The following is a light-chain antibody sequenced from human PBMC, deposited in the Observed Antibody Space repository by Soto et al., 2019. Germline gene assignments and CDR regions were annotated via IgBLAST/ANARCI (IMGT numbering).Light chain of an antibody. CDR2: AAS. Sequence: EIVLTQSPGTLSFSPGERVTLSCRASQSVSVNSLAWYQQKGGQAPRLLIYAASTRATGVPDRFSGSGSGTDFALTISGLETEDFAVYYCQQYGGSPFTFGPGTKVDIK. CDR3: QQYGGSPFT. CDR1: QSVSVNS. J-gene: IGKJ3*01. V-gene: IGKV3-20*01.